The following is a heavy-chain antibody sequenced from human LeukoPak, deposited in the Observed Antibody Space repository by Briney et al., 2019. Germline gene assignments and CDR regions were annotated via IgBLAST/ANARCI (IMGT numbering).Heavy chain of an antibody. Sequence: GGSLRLSCAASGFTFSSYAMSWVRQAPGKGLEWVSAISGSGGSTYYADSVKGRFTISRDNSKNTLYLQMNSLRAEDTAVYYCAKGPSILEWLSSYYFDYWGQGTLVTVSS. J-gene: IGHJ4*02. D-gene: IGHD3-3*01. CDR3: AKGPSILEWLSSYYFDY. CDR2: ISGSGGST. CDR1: GFTFSSYA. V-gene: IGHV3-23*01.